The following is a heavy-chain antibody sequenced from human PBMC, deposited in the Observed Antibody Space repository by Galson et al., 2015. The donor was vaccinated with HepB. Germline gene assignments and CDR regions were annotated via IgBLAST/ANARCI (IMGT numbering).Heavy chain of an antibody. CDR3: ASSWVAPPGYYYYGMDV. CDR2: ITPRGGST. Sequence: SVKVSCKASGYTFTSYHTHWVRQAPGQGLEWMGIITPRGGSTTYAQKFQGRVTMTRDTSTSTVYMELSSLRSEDTAVYYCASSWVAPPGYYYYGMDVWGQGTTVTVSS. D-gene: IGHD2-15*01. J-gene: IGHJ6*02. V-gene: IGHV1-46*01. CDR1: GYTFTSYH.